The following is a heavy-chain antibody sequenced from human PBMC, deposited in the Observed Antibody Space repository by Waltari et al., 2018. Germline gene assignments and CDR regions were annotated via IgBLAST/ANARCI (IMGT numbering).Heavy chain of an antibody. Sequence: EVQLVESGGGLVQPGGSLRLSCAASGFTVSSNYMSWVRQAPGKGLEWVSVIYSGGSTYYADSVKGRFTISRDNSKNTLYLQMNSLRAEDTAVYYCARGPIVVVQAAFDIWGQGTMVTVSS. CDR1: GFTVSSNY. D-gene: IGHD3-22*01. V-gene: IGHV3-66*02. J-gene: IGHJ3*02. CDR2: IYSGGST. CDR3: ARGPIVVVQAAFDI.